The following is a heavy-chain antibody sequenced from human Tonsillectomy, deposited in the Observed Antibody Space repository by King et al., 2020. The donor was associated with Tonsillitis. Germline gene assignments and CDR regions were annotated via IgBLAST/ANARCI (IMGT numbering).Heavy chain of an antibody. V-gene: IGHV4-4*02. CDR2: IYHSGST. J-gene: IGHJ3*02. CDR3: ARNYDSSGYSDVFDI. CDR1: GGSISSSNW. Sequence: QLQESGPGLVKPSGTLSLTCAVSGGSISSSNWWSWVRQPPGKGLEGIGEIYHSGSTNYNPSLKSRVTISVDKSKNQFSLQLSSVSAADTAVYYCARNYDSSGYSDVFDIWGQGTMVTVSS. D-gene: IGHD3-22*01.